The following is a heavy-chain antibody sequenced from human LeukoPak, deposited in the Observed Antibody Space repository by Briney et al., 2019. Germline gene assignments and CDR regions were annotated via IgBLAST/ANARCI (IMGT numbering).Heavy chain of an antibody. Sequence: AGGSLRLSCAASGFTFSSYAMSWVRQAPGKGLEWVSDLSGSGGSTYYADSVKGRFTISRDNSNNTLYLQMNSLRAEDTALYYCAKSRSHSSAWYGSDFDYWGQGTLVTVSS. D-gene: IGHD6-19*01. CDR2: LSGSGGST. CDR3: AKSRSHSSAWYGSDFDY. J-gene: IGHJ4*02. CDR1: GFTFSSYA. V-gene: IGHV3-23*01.